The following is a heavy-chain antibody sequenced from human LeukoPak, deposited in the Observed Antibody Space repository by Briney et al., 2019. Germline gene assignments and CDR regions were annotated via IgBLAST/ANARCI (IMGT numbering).Heavy chain of an antibody. J-gene: IGHJ4*02. D-gene: IGHD2-15*01. CDR3: ARTLGYCSGGSCYFDY. CDR1: GFTFSTYS. Sequence: PGGSLRLSCAASGFTFSTYSMNWVRQAPGKGLEWVSNISSSSSSIYYADSVKGRFTISRDNAKNSLYLQMNSLRAEDTAVYYCARTLGYCSGGSCYFDYWGQGTLVTVSS. V-gene: IGHV3-48*01. CDR2: ISSSSSSI.